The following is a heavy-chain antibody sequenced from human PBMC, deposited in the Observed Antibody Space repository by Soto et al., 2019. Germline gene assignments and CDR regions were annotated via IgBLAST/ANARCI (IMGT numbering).Heavy chain of an antibody. CDR1: GFTFSSYS. Sequence: VEFLRLSCAASGFTFSSYSMNWVRQAPGKGLGWVSSISSSSSYIYYADSVKGRFTISRDNAKNSLYLQINSLRAEDTAVYYCAGQATAIVTAFDLLGQVTLVTVSS. CDR3: AGQATAIVTAFDL. V-gene: IGHV3-21*01. D-gene: IGHD5-18*01. J-gene: IGHJ3*01. CDR2: ISSSSSYI.